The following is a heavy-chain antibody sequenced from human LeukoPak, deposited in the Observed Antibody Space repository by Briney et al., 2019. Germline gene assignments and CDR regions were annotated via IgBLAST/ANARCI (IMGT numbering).Heavy chain of an antibody. CDR2: ISWDGGST. CDR3: ARGTLPPHFDY. J-gene: IGHJ4*02. CDR1: GFTFDDYA. Sequence: PGGSLRLSCAASGFTFDDYAMHWVRQAPGKGLEWVSLISWDGGSTYYADSVKGRFTISRDNAKNSLYLQMNSLRAEDTAVYYCARGTLPPHFDYWGQGTLVTVSS. V-gene: IGHV3-43D*03.